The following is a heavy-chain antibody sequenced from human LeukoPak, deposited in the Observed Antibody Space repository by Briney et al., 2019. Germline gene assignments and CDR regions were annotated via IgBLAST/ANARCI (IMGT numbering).Heavy chain of an antibody. CDR2: IYYSGST. J-gene: IGHJ4*02. D-gene: IGHD6-13*01. CDR3: ARARDGAAAANVPQYYFDY. CDR1: GGSISSSSYY. Sequence: PSETLSLTCTVSGGSISSSSYYWGWIRQPPGKGLEWIGSIYYSGSTYYNPSLKSRVTIPVDTSKNQFSLKLSSVTAADTAVYYCARARDGAAAANVPQYYFDYWGQGTLVTVSS. V-gene: IGHV4-39*07.